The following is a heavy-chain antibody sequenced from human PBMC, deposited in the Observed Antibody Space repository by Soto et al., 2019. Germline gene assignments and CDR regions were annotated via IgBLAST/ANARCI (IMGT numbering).Heavy chain of an antibody. D-gene: IGHD2-8*01. CDR1: GYRFSSYW. V-gene: IGHV5-51*01. CDR2: IYPGDSDT. CDR3: ARQGSNGAYYYYGMDV. J-gene: IGHJ6*02. Sequence: GESLKISCKGSGYRFSSYWITWVRQMPGKGLEWMGIIYPGDSDTIYSPSFQGQVTFSADKSTSTAYLQWSSLKASDSAMYYCARQGSNGAYYYYGMDVWGQGTTVTVSS.